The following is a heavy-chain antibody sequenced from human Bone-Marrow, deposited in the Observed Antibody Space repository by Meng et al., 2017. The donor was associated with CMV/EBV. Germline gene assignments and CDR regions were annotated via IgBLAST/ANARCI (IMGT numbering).Heavy chain of an antibody. Sequence: CAASGFTFNRYGMHWVRQAPGKGLEWVAFIRYDGSNKDYGDSVKGRFTISRDNSKNTLYLQMNSLRTEDTAVYHCAKDLGAYTNSGWFDPWGQGTLVTVSS. CDR2: IRYDGSNK. CDR3: AKDLGAYTNSGWFDP. D-gene: IGHD4-11*01. CDR1: GFTFNRYG. J-gene: IGHJ5*02. V-gene: IGHV3-30*02.